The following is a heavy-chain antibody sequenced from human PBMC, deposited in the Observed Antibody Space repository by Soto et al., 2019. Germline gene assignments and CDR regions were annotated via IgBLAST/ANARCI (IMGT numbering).Heavy chain of an antibody. CDR1: GVTFSKFI. CDR2: IIPIFGTA. Sequence: QVQLEQSGGEVKKPGSSVKVSCKASGVTFSKFIMTWVRQAPGLGLEWVGGIIPIFGTANYAQKFQGRVTITADESTSTSYMEVNNLRSEDMAVYYCAKVRYSSPMGYYYGMDVWGQGTTVTVSS. V-gene: IGHV1-69*01. D-gene: IGHD6-19*01. J-gene: IGHJ6*02. CDR3: AKVRYSSPMGYYYGMDV.